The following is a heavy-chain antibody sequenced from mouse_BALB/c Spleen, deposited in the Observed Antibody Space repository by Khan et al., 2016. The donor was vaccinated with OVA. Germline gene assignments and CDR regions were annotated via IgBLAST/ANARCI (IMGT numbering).Heavy chain of an antibody. CDR3: SRGDFVLRLRGMDY. J-gene: IGHJ4*01. V-gene: IGHV1S137*01. CDR2: ISTYNGNS. CDR1: GDTFSDYA. Sequence: QVQLKASGPEVVRPGVSVKISCKGSGDTFSDYAMHWVKQSHAKSLEWIGVISTYNGNSSYNQKFKGKAKMTVDKSSSTAYLDLASLTSEDSANYYCSRGDFVLRLRGMDYWGQGTSGTVSS. D-gene: IGHD1-1*01.